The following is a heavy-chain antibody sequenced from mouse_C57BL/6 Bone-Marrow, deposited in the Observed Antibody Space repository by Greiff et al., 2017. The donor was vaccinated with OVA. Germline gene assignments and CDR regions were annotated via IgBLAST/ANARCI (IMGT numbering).Heavy chain of an antibody. CDR1: GFNIKDDY. CDR3: TTWFITTVGPVGL. CDR2: IDPENGDT. Sequence: EVQLQQSGAELVRPGASVKLSCTASGFNIKDDYMHWVKQRPEQGLEWIGGIDPENGDTEYAAKFQGKATITADKSSNTAYMQLSSLTSEDTAVYYCTTWFITTVGPVGLGGQGTLVTVSA. D-gene: IGHD1-1*01. J-gene: IGHJ3*01. V-gene: IGHV14-4*01.